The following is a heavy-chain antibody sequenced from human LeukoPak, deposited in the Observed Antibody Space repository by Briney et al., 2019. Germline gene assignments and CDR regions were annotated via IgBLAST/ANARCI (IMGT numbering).Heavy chain of an antibody. CDR2: IYYSGST. Sequence: SETLSLTCTVSSGSISGDYWSWIRQPPGKGLEWIGYIYYSGSTNYNPSLKSRVTISVDTSKNQFSLKLSSVTAADTAVYYCASTNRGYSYGYYFDYWGQGTLVTVSS. CDR1: SGSISGDY. D-gene: IGHD5-18*01. J-gene: IGHJ4*02. V-gene: IGHV4-59*08. CDR3: ASTNRGYSYGYYFDY.